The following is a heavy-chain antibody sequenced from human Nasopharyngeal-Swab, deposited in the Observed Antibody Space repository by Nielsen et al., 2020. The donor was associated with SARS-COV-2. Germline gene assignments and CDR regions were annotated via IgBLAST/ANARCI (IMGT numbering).Heavy chain of an antibody. CDR3: ARDRCLGGTCRDDAFDI. J-gene: IGHJ3*02. CDR2: INPSGGST. V-gene: IGHV1-46*01. CDR1: GYTFTSYY. Sequence: ASVKVSCKASGYTFTSYYMHWVRQAPGQGLEWMGIINPSGGSTSYAQKFQGRVTMTRDTSTSTVYMELSSLRSEDTAVYYCARDRCLGGTCRDDAFDIWGRGTVVTVSS. D-gene: IGHD2-15*01.